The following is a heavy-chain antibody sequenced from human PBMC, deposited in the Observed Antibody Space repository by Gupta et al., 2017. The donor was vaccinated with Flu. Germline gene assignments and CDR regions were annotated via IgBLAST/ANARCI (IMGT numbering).Heavy chain of an antibody. CDR3: ATDRFGSGWLTPEYLQH. Sequence: EVQLLESGGGLVQPGGSLRLSCAASGFIFSSYAMSWVRQAPGKGLEWVSVISGSDDSSYYADSVKGRFTISRDNSKNTLYLQMNSLRVEDTAVYYCATDRFGSGWLTPEYLQHWGQGTLVTVSS. CDR1: GFIFSSYA. D-gene: IGHD6-19*01. CDR2: ISGSDDSS. J-gene: IGHJ1*01. V-gene: IGHV3-23*01.